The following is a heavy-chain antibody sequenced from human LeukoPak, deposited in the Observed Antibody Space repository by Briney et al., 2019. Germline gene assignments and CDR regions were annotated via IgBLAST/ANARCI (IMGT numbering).Heavy chain of an antibody. J-gene: IGHJ4*02. CDR1: GFTFDDYA. D-gene: IGHD3-10*01. Sequence: GRSARLSCAASGFTFDDYAMHWFRQAPGKGLEWVSGISWNSGSIGYADSVKGRFTISRDNAKNSLYLQMNSLRPEDTALYYCAKDIGSGSYYHFDYWGQGTLVTVSS. V-gene: IGHV3-9*01. CDR2: ISWNSGSI. CDR3: AKDIGSGSYYHFDY.